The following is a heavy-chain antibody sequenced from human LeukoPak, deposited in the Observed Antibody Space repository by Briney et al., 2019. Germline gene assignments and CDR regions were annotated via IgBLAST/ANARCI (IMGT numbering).Heavy chain of an antibody. Sequence: GGSLRLSCAASGFTFSSYAVSWVRQPPGRGLEWVSAIIGSGGGTYYADSVKGRFTISRDNSKNTVYLQMSSLSTEDTAVYHCAKTTTGYSSGRYPGWPIDYWGQGTLVSVSS. CDR2: IIGSGGGT. D-gene: IGHD6-19*01. J-gene: IGHJ4*02. CDR1: GFTFSSYA. V-gene: IGHV3-23*01. CDR3: AKTTTGYSSGRYPGWPIDY.